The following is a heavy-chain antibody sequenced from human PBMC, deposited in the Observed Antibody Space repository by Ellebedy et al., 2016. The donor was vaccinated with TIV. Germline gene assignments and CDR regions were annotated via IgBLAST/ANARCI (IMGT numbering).Heavy chain of an antibody. V-gene: IGHV1-18*01. CDR3: ARDMVQGMVARYLWFDY. CDR1: GYAFASYG. CDR2: ISAYTGNT. Sequence: ASVKVSCKASGYAFASYGISWVRQAPGQGLEWMGWISAYTGNTDYAQKFHGRVTMTTDISASTAYMELRSLRSDDTAVYYCARDMVQGMVARYLWFDYWGQGTLVTVSS. D-gene: IGHD5-12*01. J-gene: IGHJ4*02.